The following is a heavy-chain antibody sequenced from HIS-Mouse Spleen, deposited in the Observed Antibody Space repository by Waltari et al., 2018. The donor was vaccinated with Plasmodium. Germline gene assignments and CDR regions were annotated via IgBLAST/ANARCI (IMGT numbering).Heavy chain of an antibody. V-gene: IGHV4-39*07. Sequence: QLQLQESGPGLVKPSETLSLTCTVSGGSISSSSYYWGWIRQPPGKGLEWIGSIYYSGRTYYNPCLKSRVTISVDTSKNQFSLKLSSVTAADTAVYYCARDLDYSNYYYYYGMDVWGQGTTVTVSS. D-gene: IGHD4-4*01. J-gene: IGHJ6*02. CDR2: IYYSGRT. CDR1: GGSISSSSYY. CDR3: ARDLDYSNYYYYYGMDV.